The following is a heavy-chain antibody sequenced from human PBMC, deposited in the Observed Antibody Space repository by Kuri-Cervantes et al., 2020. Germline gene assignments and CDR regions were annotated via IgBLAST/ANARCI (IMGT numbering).Heavy chain of an antibody. Sequence: SVKVSCKASGGTFSSYAISWVRQAPGQGLEWMGGIIPIFGTANYAQKLQGRVTMTTDTSTSTAYMELRSLRSDDTAVYYCARVPAAKIRKYNWFDPWGQGTLVTVSS. CDR1: GGTFSSYA. CDR3: ARVPAAKIRKYNWFDP. J-gene: IGHJ5*02. V-gene: IGHV1-69*05. D-gene: IGHD2-2*01. CDR2: IIPIFGTA.